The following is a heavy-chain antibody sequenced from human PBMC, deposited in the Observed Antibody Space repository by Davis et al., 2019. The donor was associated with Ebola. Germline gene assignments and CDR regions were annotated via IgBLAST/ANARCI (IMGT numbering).Heavy chain of an antibody. CDR3: ARELTMVRGVIITWFDP. CDR2: MNPNSGNT. D-gene: IGHD3-10*01. V-gene: IGHV1-8*01. Sequence: AASVKVSCKASGYTFTSYDINWVRQATGQGLEWMGWMNPNSGNTGYAQKFQGRVTMTRNTSISTAYMELSSLRSEDTAVYYCARELTMVRGVIITWFDPWGQGTLVTVSS. CDR1: GYTFTSYD. J-gene: IGHJ5*02.